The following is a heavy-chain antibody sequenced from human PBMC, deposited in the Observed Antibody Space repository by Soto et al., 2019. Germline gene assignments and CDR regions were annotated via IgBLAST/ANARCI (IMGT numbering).Heavy chain of an antibody. Sequence: QVPLVQSGAEVKKPGSSVKVSCKASGGTFSSYTISWVRQAPGQGLEWMGRIIPILGIANYAQKFQGRVTITADKSTSTAYMELSSLRSEDTAVYYCAREGGGTTVSADYWGQGTLVTVSS. CDR3: AREGGGTTVSADY. CDR1: GGTFSSYT. D-gene: IGHD4-17*01. CDR2: IIPILGIA. J-gene: IGHJ4*02. V-gene: IGHV1-69*08.